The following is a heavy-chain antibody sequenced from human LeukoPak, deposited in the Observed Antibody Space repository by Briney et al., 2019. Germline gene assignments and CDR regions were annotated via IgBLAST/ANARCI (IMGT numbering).Heavy chain of an antibody. D-gene: IGHD3-22*01. J-gene: IGHJ4*02. CDR3: ARDLTMIVVDPYYFDY. CDR1: GFTFSSYS. CDR2: ISSSSSTI. Sequence: GGSLRLSCAASGFTFSSYSMNWVRQAPGKGLEWVSYISSSSSTIYYADSVKGRFTISRDNAKNSLYLQMNSLRAEDTAVYYCARDLTMIVVDPYYFDYWGQGTLVTVSS. V-gene: IGHV3-48*04.